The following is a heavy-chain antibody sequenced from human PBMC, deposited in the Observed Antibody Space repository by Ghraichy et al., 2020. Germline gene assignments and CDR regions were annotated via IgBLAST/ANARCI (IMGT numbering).Heavy chain of an antibody. J-gene: IGHJ4*02. CDR3: ARHPAGFGSWYYFDY. CDR2: IYYSGST. D-gene: IGHD6-13*01. CDR1: GGSISSSSYY. Sequence: SETLSLTCTVSGGSISSSSYYWGWIRQPPGKGLEWIGSIYYSGSTYYNPSLKSRVTISVDTSKNQFSLKLSSVTAADTAVYYCARHPAGFGSWYYFDYWGQGTLVTVSS. V-gene: IGHV4-39*01.